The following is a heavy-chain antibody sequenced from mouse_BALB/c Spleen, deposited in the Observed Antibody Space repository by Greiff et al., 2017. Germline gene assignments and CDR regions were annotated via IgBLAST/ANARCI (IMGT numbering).Heavy chain of an antibody. CDR1: GYAFTNYW. Sequence: QVQLQQSGAELVRPGTSVKISCKASGYAFTNYWLGWVKQRPGHGLEWIGDIYPGSGNTYYNEKFNGKATLTADKSSSTAYMQLSSLTSEDSAVYFCARDGYYGGVYWYFDVWGAGTTVTVSS. CDR2: IYPGSGNT. CDR3: ARDGYYGGVYWYFDV. J-gene: IGHJ1*01. V-gene: IGHV1-63*01. D-gene: IGHD2-3*01.